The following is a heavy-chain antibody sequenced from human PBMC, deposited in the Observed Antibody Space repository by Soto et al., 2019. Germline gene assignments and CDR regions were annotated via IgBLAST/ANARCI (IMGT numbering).Heavy chain of an antibody. D-gene: IGHD3-22*01. CDR1: GFTFSSYG. CDR3: AKDFYYYDSSGYYYPPD. V-gene: IGHV3-30*18. J-gene: IGHJ4*02. CDR2: ISYDGSNK. Sequence: PGGSLRLSCAASGFTFSSYGMHWVRQAPGKGLEWVAVISYDGSNKYYADSVKGRFTISRDNSKNTLYLQMNSLRAEDTAVYYCAKDFYYYDSSGYYYPPDWGQGTLVTVSS.